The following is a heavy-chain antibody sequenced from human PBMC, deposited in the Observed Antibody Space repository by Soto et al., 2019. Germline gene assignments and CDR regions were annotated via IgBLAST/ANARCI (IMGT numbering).Heavy chain of an antibody. CDR3: ARARISVLGWFDP. CDR2: IYYSWTT. Sequence: QVQLQESGPGLVEPSQTLSLTCTVSGGSISSGDYYWSWIRQPPGKGLEWLGYIYYSWTTTYNPSLRSRVTISIDTSKNQFSLKLSSVTAADTAVYYCARARISVLGWFDPWGQGTLATVSS. D-gene: IGHD6-19*01. CDR1: GGSISSGDYY. V-gene: IGHV4-30-4*01. J-gene: IGHJ5*02.